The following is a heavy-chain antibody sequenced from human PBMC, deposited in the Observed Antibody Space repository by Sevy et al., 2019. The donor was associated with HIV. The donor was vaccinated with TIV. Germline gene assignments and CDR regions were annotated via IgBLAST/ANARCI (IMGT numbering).Heavy chain of an antibody. CDR1: GFTFSSYS. CDR3: AKDGHDYGDFYFNY. CDR2: ISSSSSYI. Sequence: GGSLRLSCAASGFTFSSYSMNWVRQAPGKGLEWVSSISSSSSYIYYAESVKGRFTISRDNAKNTLYLQMNNLRAEDTAVYYCAKDGHDYGDFYFNYWGQGTLVTVSS. D-gene: IGHD4-17*01. V-gene: IGHV3-21*04. J-gene: IGHJ4*02.